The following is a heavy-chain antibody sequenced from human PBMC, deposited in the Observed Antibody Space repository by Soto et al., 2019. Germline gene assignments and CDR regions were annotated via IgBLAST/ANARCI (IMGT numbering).Heavy chain of an antibody. V-gene: IGHV1-18*04. CDR1: GYTFTTYG. J-gene: IGHJ6*02. D-gene: IGHD3-10*01. Sequence: AASVKVSCKASGYTFTTYGISWVRQTPGQGLEWLGWISAYTGKTNYVQNLQGRVTMTTDTSTSTAYMELRSLRSDDTAVYYCTRDTGGKGSGSYYFTDYYGMDVWGQGTTVTVSS. CDR3: TRDTGGKGSGSYYFTDYYGMDV. CDR2: ISAYTGKT.